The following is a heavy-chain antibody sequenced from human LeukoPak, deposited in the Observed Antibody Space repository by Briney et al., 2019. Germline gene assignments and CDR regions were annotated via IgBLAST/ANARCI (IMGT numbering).Heavy chain of an antibody. CDR2: IYHSGST. Sequence: SETLSLTCTVSGYSISSGYYWGWIRQPPGKGLEWIGSIYHSGSTYYNPSLKSRVTMSVDTSKNQFSLKLSSVTAADTAVYYCARGLFWSGPNFDYWGQGTLVTVSS. D-gene: IGHD3-3*01. CDR3: ARGLFWSGPNFDY. V-gene: IGHV4-38-2*02. CDR1: GYSISSGYY. J-gene: IGHJ4*02.